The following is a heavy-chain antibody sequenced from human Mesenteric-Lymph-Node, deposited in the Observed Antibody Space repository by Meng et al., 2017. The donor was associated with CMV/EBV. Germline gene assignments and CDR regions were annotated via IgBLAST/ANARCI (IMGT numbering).Heavy chain of an antibody. CDR3: AIHSALLVTNFAY. CDR2: IYNSGSN. V-gene: IGHV4-39*01. D-gene: IGHD5-18*01. Sequence: QLQLQESGPGLVKPSETLSLTCTVSGGSISSSSYYWGWTREAPGKGLEWIGYIYNSGSNYSYNPSLKTRVTISADTSKNQFSLKLSSVTAADTAVYYCAIHSALLVTNFAYWGQGTLVTVSS. J-gene: IGHJ4*02. CDR1: GGSISSSSYY.